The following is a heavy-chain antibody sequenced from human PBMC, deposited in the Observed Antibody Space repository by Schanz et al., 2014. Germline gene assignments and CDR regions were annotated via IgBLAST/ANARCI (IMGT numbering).Heavy chain of an antibody. V-gene: IGHV1-18*04. Sequence: QVQLVQSGAEVKKPGASVKVSCKASGYTFSSYGISWVRQAPGQGLEWMGWINPYNGNTKYAQSLQGRVTMTTDTSTNTAYMELRSLRSGDTAVYYCARELRLEYYFDYWGQGTQVTVSS. CDR2: INPYNGNT. D-gene: IGHD4-17*01. J-gene: IGHJ4*02. CDR1: GYTFSSYG. CDR3: ARELRLEYYFDY.